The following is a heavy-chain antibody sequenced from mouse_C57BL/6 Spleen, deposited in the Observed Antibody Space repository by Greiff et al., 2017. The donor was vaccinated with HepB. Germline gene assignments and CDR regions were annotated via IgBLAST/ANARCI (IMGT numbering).Heavy chain of an antibody. V-gene: IGHV1-82*01. CDR1: GYAFSSSW. Sequence: QVQLQQSGPELVKPGASVKISCKASGYAFSSSWLNWVKQRSGKGLEWIGRIYPGDGDTNYNGKFKGKATLTADKSSSTADMQLSSLTSEDSAVYFCAAGDAMDYWGQGTSVTVSS. CDR3: AAGDAMDY. J-gene: IGHJ4*01. CDR2: IYPGDGDT.